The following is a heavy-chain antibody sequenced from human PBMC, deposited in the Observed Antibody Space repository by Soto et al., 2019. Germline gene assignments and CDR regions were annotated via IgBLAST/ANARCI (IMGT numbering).Heavy chain of an antibody. J-gene: IGHJ4*02. CDR2: ISSSSSTI. D-gene: IGHD3-16*02. V-gene: IGHV3-48*01. CDR1: GFTFSTYS. Sequence: GGSLRLSCAASGFTFSTYSMNWVRQAPGKGLEWVSYISSSSSTIFYTDSVKGRFTISRDNAKNTLYLQMNSLRAEDTAVYYCSSRMITFGGVIGNFDYWGQGTLVTVSS. CDR3: SSRMITFGGVIGNFDY.